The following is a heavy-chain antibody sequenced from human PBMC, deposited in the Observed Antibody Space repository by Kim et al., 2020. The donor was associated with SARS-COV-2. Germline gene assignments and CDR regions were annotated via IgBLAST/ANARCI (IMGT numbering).Heavy chain of an antibody. Sequence: ESVKGRFTISRDNSKNALYLQMNSLRAEDTAVYYCARSTVVTPVDYWGQGTLVTVSS. D-gene: IGHD2-15*01. J-gene: IGHJ4*02. CDR3: ARSTVVTPVDY. V-gene: IGHV3-30*07.